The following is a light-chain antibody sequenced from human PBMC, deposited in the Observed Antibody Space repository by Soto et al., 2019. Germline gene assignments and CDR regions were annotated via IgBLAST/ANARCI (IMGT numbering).Light chain of an antibody. CDR2: DAS. CDR3: QQSDSIPT. J-gene: IGKJ4*01. Sequence: DIQMTQSPSSLSATVGDRVNNTCRASRSISTFLNWYQHKPGTAPKLLIYDASRLQSGVPSRFSGSASGTDFTLTIGSLRPEDVATYYCQQSDSIPTFGGGTKV. CDR1: RSISTF. V-gene: IGKV1-39*01.